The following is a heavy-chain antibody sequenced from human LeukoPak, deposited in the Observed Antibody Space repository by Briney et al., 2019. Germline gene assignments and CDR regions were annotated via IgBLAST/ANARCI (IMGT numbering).Heavy chain of an antibody. J-gene: IGHJ4*02. CDR2: ISGNGYST. V-gene: IGHV3-23*01. D-gene: IGHD3-10*01. Sequence: GGSLRLSCAASGFTFDRYSMNWVRQAPGRGLEWVSTISGNGYSTFYADSVKGRFTISRDNSNNPLYLQMNALRADDPAFYYCARDLLWFGESSVGWGQGSLVTVSS. CDR1: GFTFDRYS. CDR3: ARDLLWFGESSVG.